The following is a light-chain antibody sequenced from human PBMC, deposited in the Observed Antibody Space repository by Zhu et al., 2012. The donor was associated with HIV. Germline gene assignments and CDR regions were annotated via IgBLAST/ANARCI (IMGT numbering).Light chain of an antibody. J-gene: IGKJ2*01. CDR2: GAS. V-gene: IGKV3-15*01. Sequence: EIVMTQSSATLSVSPGERATLSCRAGQSVSSDLAWYQQKPGQAPRLLIYGASTRATGIPARFSGSGSGTEFTLTISSLQSEDFAIYYCQQYNNWPYTFGQGTKLEIK. CDR1: QSVSSD. CDR3: QQYNNWPYT.